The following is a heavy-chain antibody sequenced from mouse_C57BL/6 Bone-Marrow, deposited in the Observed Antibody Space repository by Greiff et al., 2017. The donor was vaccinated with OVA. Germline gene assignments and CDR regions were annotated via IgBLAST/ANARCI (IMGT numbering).Heavy chain of an antibody. V-gene: IGHV1-74*01. J-gene: IGHJ2*01. CDR3: AICPDY. CDR2: IHPSDSDN. CDR1: GYTFTSYW. Sequence: VQLQQPGAEPVKPGASVKVSCKASGYTFTSYWMHWVKQRPGQGLEWIGRIHPSDSDNNYNQKFKGKATLNVDKYSSTAYMHLSSLTSEDSAVYYCAICPDYWGQGTTLTVSS.